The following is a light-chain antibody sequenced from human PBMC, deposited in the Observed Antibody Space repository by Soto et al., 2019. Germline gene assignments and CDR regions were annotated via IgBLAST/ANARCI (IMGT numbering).Light chain of an antibody. J-gene: IGKJ4*01. Sequence: DIQMTQSPSSLSASVGDRVTITCRASQSIDRYLNWYQQKPGTAPKLLISGASSLRSGVPSRFSGSGSGTDFTLPINSLQPEDFATYYCQQGSRTLTFGGGTKVEIK. CDR3: QQGSRTLT. V-gene: IGKV1-39*01. CDR2: GAS. CDR1: QSIDRY.